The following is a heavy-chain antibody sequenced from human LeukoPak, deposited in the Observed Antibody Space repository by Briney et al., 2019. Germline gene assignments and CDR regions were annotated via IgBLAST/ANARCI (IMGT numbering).Heavy chain of an antibody. CDR1: GFIFSSHG. CDR2: ISPSGDIT. Sequence: GGSLRLSCAASGFIFSSHGMNWVRQAPGKGLEWVSGISPSGDITYYADSVKGRFTISRDNAKNSLYLQMSSLRSEDTAVYYCARDQVGSGLPVYDSSGYYSLGFDYWGQGTLVTVSS. V-gene: IGHV3-23*01. D-gene: IGHD3-22*01. J-gene: IGHJ4*02. CDR3: ARDQVGSGLPVYDSSGYYSLGFDY.